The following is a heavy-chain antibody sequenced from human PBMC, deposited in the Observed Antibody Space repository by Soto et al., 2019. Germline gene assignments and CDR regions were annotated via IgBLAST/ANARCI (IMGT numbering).Heavy chain of an antibody. V-gene: IGHV1-18*01. Sequence: ASVKVSCKASGYTFTSYGISWVRQAPGQGLEWMGWISAYNGNTNYAQKLQGRVTMTTDTSTSTAYMELRSLISDDTAVYYCARTLGYDFWSGPTGCMDVWGKGTTVTVSS. J-gene: IGHJ6*03. D-gene: IGHD3-3*01. CDR2: ISAYNGNT. CDR1: GYTFTSYG. CDR3: ARTLGYDFWSGPTGCMDV.